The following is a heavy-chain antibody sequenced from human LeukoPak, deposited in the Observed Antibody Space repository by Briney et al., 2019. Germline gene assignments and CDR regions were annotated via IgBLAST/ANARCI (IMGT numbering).Heavy chain of an antibody. J-gene: IGHJ2*01. CDR1: GDSISGYY. CDR3: ARVYRNVVVVTAMACWYFEL. CDR2: IYYSGST. V-gene: IGHV4-59*01. Sequence: PSETLSLTCTVSGDSISGYYWSWIRQPPGKGLEWIGYIYYSGSTNYNPSLKSRVTISVDTSKNQFSLKLSSVTAADPAVYFCARVYRNVVVVTAMACWYFELWGRGTLVTVSS. D-gene: IGHD2-21*02.